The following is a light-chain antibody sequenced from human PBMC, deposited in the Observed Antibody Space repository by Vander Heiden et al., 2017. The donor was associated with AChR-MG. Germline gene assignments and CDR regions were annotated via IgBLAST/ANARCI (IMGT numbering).Light chain of an antibody. CDR1: QSISSY. V-gene: IGKV1-39*01. CDR2: AAS. Sequence: DIQMTPSPSSLSASVGDRVTITCRASQSISSYLNWYQQKPEKAPKLLIYAASSLQSGVPSRFSGSGSGTDFTLTISSLQPEDFATYYCQRSYSTSWTFGQGTKVEIK. CDR3: QRSYSTSWT. J-gene: IGKJ1*01.